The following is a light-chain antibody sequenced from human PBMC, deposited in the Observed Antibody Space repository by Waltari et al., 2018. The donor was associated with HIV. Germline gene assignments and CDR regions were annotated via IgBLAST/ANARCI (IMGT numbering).Light chain of an antibody. Sequence: DIQMTQSPSTLSASVGDRVTITCRASQNITTWLAWYQQKSGKAPKLLIYKASSLKSGVPSRFSGSGSGTEFTLTISRLQPDDSGTYYCQQYNTYMLSFGGGTELEIK. CDR3: QQYNTYMLS. V-gene: IGKV1-5*03. J-gene: IGKJ4*01. CDR1: QNITTW. CDR2: KAS.